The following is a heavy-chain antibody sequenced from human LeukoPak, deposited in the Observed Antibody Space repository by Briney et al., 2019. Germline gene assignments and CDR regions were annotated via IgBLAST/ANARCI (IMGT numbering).Heavy chain of an antibody. D-gene: IGHD3-10*02. CDR3: ARHVRADSSTVGGPVY. Sequence: SETLSLTCTVSGGSISSSSYYWGWIRQPPGKGLEWIGSIYYSGSTYYNPSLKSRVTISVDTSKNQFSLKLSSVTAADTAVYYCARHVRADSSTVGGPVYWGQGTLVTVSS. V-gene: IGHV4-39*01. CDR2: IYYSGST. CDR1: GGSISSSSYY. J-gene: IGHJ4*02.